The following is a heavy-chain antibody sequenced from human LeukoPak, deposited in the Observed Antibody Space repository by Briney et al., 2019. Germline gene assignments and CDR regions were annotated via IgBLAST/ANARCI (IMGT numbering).Heavy chain of an antibody. CDR3: ARDGLRRPPTPYCGGDCPLDY. CDR1: GFTFSDYY. V-gene: IGHV3-11*01. Sequence: GGSLRLSCAVSGFTFSDYYMSWIRQAPGKGLEWVSTIKGIGPTTYYADPVKGRFTISRDNAKNSLYLQMNSLRVEDTAMYYCARDGLRRPPTPYCGGDCPLDYWGQGTLVSVSS. CDR2: IKGIGPTT. D-gene: IGHD2-21*02. J-gene: IGHJ4*02.